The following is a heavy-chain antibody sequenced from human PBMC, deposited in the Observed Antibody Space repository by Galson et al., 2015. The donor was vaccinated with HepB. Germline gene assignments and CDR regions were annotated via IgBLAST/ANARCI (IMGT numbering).Heavy chain of an antibody. V-gene: IGHV3-53*04. CDR3: ARNLIAYSFAIDY. CDR2: IYSGGST. J-gene: IGHJ4*02. D-gene: IGHD6-13*01. CDR1: GFTVSSNY. Sequence: SLRLSCAASGFTVSSNYMSWVRQAPGRGLEWVSVIYSGGSTYYADSVKGRFTISRHNSKNTLYLQMNSLRAEDTAVYYCARNLIAYSFAIDYWGQGTLVTVSS.